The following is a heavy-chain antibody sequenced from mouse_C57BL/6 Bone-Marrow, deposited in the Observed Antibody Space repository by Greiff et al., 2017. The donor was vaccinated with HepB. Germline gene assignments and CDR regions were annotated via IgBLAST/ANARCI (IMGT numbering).Heavy chain of an antibody. D-gene: IGHD1-1*01. V-gene: IGHV1-64*01. CDR1: GYTFTSYW. J-gene: IGHJ4*01. CDR2: IHPNSGST. Sequence: QVQLQQPGAELVKPGASVKLSCKASGYTFTSYWMHWVKQRPGQGLEWIGMIHPNSGSTNYNEKFKSKATLTVDKSSSTAYMQLSSLTSEDSAVYYCARGIHYYGSSYGYAMDYWGQGTSVTVSS. CDR3: ARGIHYYGSSYGYAMDY.